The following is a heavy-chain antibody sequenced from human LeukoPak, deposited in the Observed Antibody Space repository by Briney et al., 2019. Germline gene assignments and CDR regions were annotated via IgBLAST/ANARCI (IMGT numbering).Heavy chain of an antibody. J-gene: IGHJ4*02. CDR1: GFTFSSYA. Sequence: PGGSLRLSCAASGFTFSSYAMSWVRQAPGKGLEWVSAISGSGGSTYYADSVKGRFTISRDNPKNTLYLQMNSLRAEDTAVYYCACSSTSCYVSRWGQGTLVTVSS. D-gene: IGHD2-2*01. V-gene: IGHV3-23*01. CDR3: ACSSTSCYVSR. CDR2: ISGSGGST.